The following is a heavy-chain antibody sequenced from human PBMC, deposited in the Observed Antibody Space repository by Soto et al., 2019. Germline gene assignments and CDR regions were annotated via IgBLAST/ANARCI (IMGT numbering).Heavy chain of an antibody. Sequence: SETLSLTCTVSGGSISSGDYYWNWIRQPPGKGLEWIGYISSSGSTFYNPSLNNRVSISVDTSKNQFSLKLTSVTAADTAVYYCARGEGGSFGVLDSWGQGTLVTVSS. CDR2: ISSSGST. CDR3: ARGEGGSFGVLDS. J-gene: IGHJ4*02. D-gene: IGHD3-3*01. CDR1: GGSISSGDYY. V-gene: IGHV4-30-4*01.